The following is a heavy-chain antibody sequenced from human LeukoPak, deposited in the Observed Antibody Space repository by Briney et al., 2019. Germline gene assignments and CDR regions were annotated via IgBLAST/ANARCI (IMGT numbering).Heavy chain of an antibody. D-gene: IGHD5-12*01. J-gene: IGHJ4*02. CDR2: ISYDGSNK. CDR3: AKDRMSSAYELFDY. Sequence: PGRSLRLSCAASGFTFSSYGMHWVRQAPGKGVEWVAIISYDGSNKYYAASVKGRFTISRDNSKNTLYLQMNSLRAEDTAVYYCAKDRMSSAYELFDYWGQGTLVTVSS. V-gene: IGHV3-30*18. CDR1: GFTFSSYG.